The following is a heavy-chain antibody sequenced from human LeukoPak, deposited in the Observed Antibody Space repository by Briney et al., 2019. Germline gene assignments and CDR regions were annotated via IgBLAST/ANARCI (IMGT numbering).Heavy chain of an antibody. CDR3: ARDLWFGESWFDP. J-gene: IGHJ5*02. CDR2: INAGNGNT. Sequence: ASVKVSCKASGYTFTSYGISWVRQAPGQRLEWMGWINAGNGNTKYSQKFQGRVTITRDTSASTAYMELSSLRSEDTAVYYCARDLWFGESWFDPWGQGTLVTVSS. CDR1: GYTFTSYG. D-gene: IGHD3-10*01. V-gene: IGHV1-3*01.